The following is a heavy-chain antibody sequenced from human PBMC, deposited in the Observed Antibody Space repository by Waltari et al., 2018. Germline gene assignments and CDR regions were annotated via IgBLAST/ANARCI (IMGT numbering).Heavy chain of an antibody. CDR1: GAFISSSY. J-gene: IGHJ4*02. CDR3: ARASAYYTIDY. D-gene: IGHD3-3*01. V-gene: IGHV4-4*09. CDR2: IYTSGST. Sequence: QVQLQESGPGLVKPSETLSLTCTFSGAFISSSYWSWLRQPPGKGLEWVGYIYTSGSTNYNPSLKSRLTILLDTSKNQFSLKLSSVTAADTAVYYCARASAYYTIDYWGQGTLVTVSS.